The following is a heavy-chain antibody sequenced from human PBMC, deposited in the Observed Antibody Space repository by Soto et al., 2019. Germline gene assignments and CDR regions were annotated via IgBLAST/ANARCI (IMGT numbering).Heavy chain of an antibody. J-gene: IGHJ6*02. D-gene: IGHD2-8*01. CDR1: GFTFSSYS. Sequence: GGSLRLSCAASGFTFSSYSMNWVRQAPGKGLEWVSYISSSSSTIYYADSVKGRFTISRDNAKNSLYLQMNSLRDEDTAVYYCANGLPGYYYYGMDVWGQGTTVTVSS. CDR2: ISSSSSTI. V-gene: IGHV3-48*02. CDR3: ANGLPGYYYYGMDV.